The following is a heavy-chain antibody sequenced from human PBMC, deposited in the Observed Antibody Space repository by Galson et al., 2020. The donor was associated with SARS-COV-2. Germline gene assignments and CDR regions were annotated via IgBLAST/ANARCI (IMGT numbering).Heavy chain of an antibody. V-gene: IGHV4-59*13. D-gene: IGHD3-9*01. CDR1: GGSISSYY. J-gene: IGHJ5*02. CDR2: IYYSGST. CDR3: ARGHLVRYFDGLCQCIWFDP. Sequence: SETLSLTCTVSGGSISSYYWSWIRQPPGKGLEWIGYIYYSGSTNYNPSLKSRVTISVDTSKNQFSLKLSSVTAADTAVDYCARGHLVRYFDGLCQCIWFDPWGQGTLVTVSS.